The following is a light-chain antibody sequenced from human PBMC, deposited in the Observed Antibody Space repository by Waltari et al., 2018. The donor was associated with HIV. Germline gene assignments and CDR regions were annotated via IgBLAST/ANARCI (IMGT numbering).Light chain of an antibody. V-gene: IGLV4-60*03. Sequence: QPVLTQSSSASASPGSSVILTCTLDRRHSTYIITWLRPRPGKAPQYLMKLEGSGSYKRGSAVPDRFSGSSSGADRYLTISNLQSEDEADYYCETWDTHTEVFGGGTKLTVL. CDR1: RRHSTYI. CDR3: ETWDTHTEV. CDR2: LEGSGSY. J-gene: IGLJ3*02.